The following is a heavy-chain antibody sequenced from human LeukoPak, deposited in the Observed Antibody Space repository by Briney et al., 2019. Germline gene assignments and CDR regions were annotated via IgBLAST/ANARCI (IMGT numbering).Heavy chain of an antibody. CDR2: ISGSGGST. V-gene: IGHV3-23*01. J-gene: IGHJ4*02. CDR3: ARRCSGGSCYGRPYYFDY. D-gene: IGHD2-15*01. CDR1: GFTFSSYN. Sequence: GGSLRLSCAASGFTFSSYNMSWVRQAPGKGLEWVSAISGSGGSTYYADSVKGRFTISRDNSKNTLYLQMNSLRAEDTAVYYCARRCSGGSCYGRPYYFDYWGQGTLVTVSS.